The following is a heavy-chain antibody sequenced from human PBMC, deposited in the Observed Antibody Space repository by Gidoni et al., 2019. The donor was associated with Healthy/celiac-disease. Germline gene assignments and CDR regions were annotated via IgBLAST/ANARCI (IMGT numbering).Heavy chain of an antibody. Sequence: QVQLVQSGAEVKKPGSSAKVSCKASVGTFSSYAISWVRQAPGQGLEWMGGIIPIFGTANYAQKFQGRVTITADESTSTAYMELSSLRSEDTAVYYCARRGVWCSSTSCSLRSWFDPWGQGTLVTVSS. V-gene: IGHV1-69*01. CDR3: ARRGVWCSSTSCSLRSWFDP. CDR1: VGTFSSYA. J-gene: IGHJ5*02. D-gene: IGHD2-2*01. CDR2: IIPIFGTA.